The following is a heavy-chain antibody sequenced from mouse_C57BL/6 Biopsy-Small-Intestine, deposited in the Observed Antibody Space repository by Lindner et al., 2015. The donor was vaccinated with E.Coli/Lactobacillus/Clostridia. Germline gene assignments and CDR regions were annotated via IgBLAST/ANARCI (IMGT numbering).Heavy chain of an antibody. CDR1: GFNIKEDY. CDR3: ARTSFDY. CDR2: IDPANGSA. V-gene: IGHV14-3*02. Sequence: VQLQESGAELVRPGASVKLSCTASGFNIKEDYIHWMKQRPEQGLEWIGRIDPANGSAKYVPKFQDKATITADTSSNTAYLQLSSLTSEDTAVYYCARTSFDYWGQGTTLTVSS. D-gene: IGHD6-1*01. J-gene: IGHJ2*01.